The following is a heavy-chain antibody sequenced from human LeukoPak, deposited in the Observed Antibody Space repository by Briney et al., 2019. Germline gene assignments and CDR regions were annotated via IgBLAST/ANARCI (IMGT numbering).Heavy chain of an antibody. V-gene: IGHV4-4*02. D-gene: IGHD2-21*02. Sequence: SSETLSLTCAVSGGSISSSNWWSWVRQPPGKGLAWIGEIYHSGSTNYNPSLKSRVTISVDKSKNQFSLKLNSVTAADTAVYYCARTIVVVTATPVYYFDYWGQGTLVTVSS. CDR1: GGSISSSNW. J-gene: IGHJ4*02. CDR2: IYHSGST. CDR3: ARTIVVVTATPVYYFDY.